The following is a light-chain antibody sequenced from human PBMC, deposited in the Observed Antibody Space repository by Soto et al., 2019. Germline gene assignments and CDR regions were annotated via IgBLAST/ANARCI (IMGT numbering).Light chain of an antibody. J-gene: IGLJ3*02. Sequence: QSVLTQPPSVSGAPGQRVTISCTGTNSNIGAGYDLHWYQQLPGTAPKLLIYGNTNRPSGVPDRFSGSKSGTSASLAITGLQAEDEADYYCQSYDSSLSGWVFGGGTKLTVL. CDR3: QSYDSSLSGWV. V-gene: IGLV1-40*01. CDR1: NSNIGAGYD. CDR2: GNT.